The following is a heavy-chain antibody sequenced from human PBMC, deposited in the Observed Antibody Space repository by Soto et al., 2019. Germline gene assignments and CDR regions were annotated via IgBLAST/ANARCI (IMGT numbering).Heavy chain of an antibody. V-gene: IGHV1-18*01. CDR1: GYTFTSYG. CDR3: ARYSGDGPDY. D-gene: IGHD6-19*01. J-gene: IGHJ4*02. Sequence: QVQLVQSGAEVKRPGASVKVSCKASGYTFTSYGISWVRQAPGQGLAWMGWISVYSGNTKYAQKFQGSLTMTTDTSTTTAYMELRSLSSDDTAVYYGARYSGDGPDYWGQGTLVTVSS. CDR2: ISVYSGNT.